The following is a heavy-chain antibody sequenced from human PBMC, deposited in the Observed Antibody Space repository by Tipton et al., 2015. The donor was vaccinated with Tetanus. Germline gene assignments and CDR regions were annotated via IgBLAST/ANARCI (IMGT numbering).Heavy chain of an antibody. J-gene: IGHJ4*02. CDR1: GFIFSSYG. Sequence: SLRLSCAASGFIFSSYGIHWVRQAPGKGLEWLAVSWYDGTDKYYADSVKGRFTISRDNSKNTVYLQMNSLRAEDTALYYCAREAECSGGSGFSGDFDTWGQGTQVTVSS. CDR3: AREAECSGGSGFSGDFDT. D-gene: IGHD2-15*01. CDR2: SWYDGTDK. V-gene: IGHV3-33*01.